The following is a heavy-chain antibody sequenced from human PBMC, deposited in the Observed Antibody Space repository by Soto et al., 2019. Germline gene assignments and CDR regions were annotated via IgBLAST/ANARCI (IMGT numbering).Heavy chain of an antibody. CDR2: IYPGDSDT. D-gene: IGHD3-22*01. CDR1: GHIFSNYW. Sequence: PGESLKISCKGSGHIFSNYWIGWVRQMPGKGLEWMGIIYPGDSDTRHSPSFQGQVTITVDKSINTAYLQWSRLKASDTAIYYCARQRLWGTSGYYYFENWGQGTLVTVSS. CDR3: ARQRLWGTSGYYYFEN. V-gene: IGHV5-51*01. J-gene: IGHJ4*02.